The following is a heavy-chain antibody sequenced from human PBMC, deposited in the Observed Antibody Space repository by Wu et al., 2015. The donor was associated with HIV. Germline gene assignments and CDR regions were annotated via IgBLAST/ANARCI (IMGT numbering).Heavy chain of an antibody. V-gene: IGHV1-69*13. CDR3: ARAAEYCSSTSCPYYFDY. CDR2: IIPIFGTA. Sequence: QVQLVQSGAEVKKPGSSVKVSCKASGGTFSSYAISWVRQAPGQGLEWMGRIIPIFGTANYAQKFQGRVTITADESTSTAYMELSSLRSEDTAVYYCARAAEYCSSTSCPYYFDYWGQGTLVTVSS. D-gene: IGHD2-2*01. J-gene: IGHJ4*02. CDR1: GGTFSSYA.